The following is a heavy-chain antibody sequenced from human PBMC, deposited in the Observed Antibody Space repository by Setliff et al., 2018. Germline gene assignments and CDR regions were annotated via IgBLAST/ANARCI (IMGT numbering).Heavy chain of an antibody. Sequence: PSETLSLTCTVSGGSISSSSYYWSWIRQPPGKGLEWIGSIYYSGSTHYNPSLKSRVTISVDTSKNQFSLKLSSVTAADTAVYYCARQILLWFGESHTNWFDPWGQGTLVTVSS. J-gene: IGHJ5*02. CDR3: ARQILLWFGESHTNWFDP. CDR2: IYYSGST. CDR1: GGSISSSSYY. V-gene: IGHV4-39*01. D-gene: IGHD3-10*01.